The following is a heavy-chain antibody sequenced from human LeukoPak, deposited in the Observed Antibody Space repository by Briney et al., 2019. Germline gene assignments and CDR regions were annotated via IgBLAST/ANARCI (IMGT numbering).Heavy chain of an antibody. CDR2: IYSGGST. CDR3: ARAKPKNMVRGLIMRRESRYYFDY. Sequence: GGSLRLSCAASGFTVSSNYMSWVRQAPGKGLEWVSVIYSGGSTYYAASVKGRFTISRDNSKSTLYIQMNSLRADDTAVYYCARAKPKNMVRGLIMRRESRYYFDYWGQGTLVTVSS. V-gene: IGHV3-53*01. J-gene: IGHJ4*02. D-gene: IGHD3-10*01. CDR1: GFTVSSNY.